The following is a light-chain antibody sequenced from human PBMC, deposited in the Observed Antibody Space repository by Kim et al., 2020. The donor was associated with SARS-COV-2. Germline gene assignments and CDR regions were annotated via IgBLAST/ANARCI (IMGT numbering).Light chain of an antibody. CDR2: VGTGGIVG. CDR3: GADHGSGSNFVVV. Sequence: CTLSSGYSNYKVDWYQQRPGKGPRFVMRVGTGGIVGSKGDGIPDHFSVLGSGLNRYLTIKNIQEEDESDYHCGADHGSGSNFVVVFGGGTQLTVL. J-gene: IGLJ2*01. V-gene: IGLV9-49*01. CDR1: SGYSNYK.